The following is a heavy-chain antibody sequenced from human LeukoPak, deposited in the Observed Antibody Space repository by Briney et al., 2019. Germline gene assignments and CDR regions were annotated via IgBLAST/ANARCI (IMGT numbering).Heavy chain of an antibody. D-gene: IGHD2-2*01. CDR2: ISSSSNYI. CDR3: ARAPARYCSSTSCYGFDP. CDR1: GFTFSIYS. J-gene: IGHJ5*02. V-gene: IGHV3-21*01. Sequence: AGGSLRLSCAASGFTFSIYSMNWVRQAPGKGLEWVSSISSSSNYIYYADSVKGRFTISRDNAKNSLYLQMNSLRAEDTAVYYCARAPARYCSSTSCYGFDPWGQGTLVTVSS.